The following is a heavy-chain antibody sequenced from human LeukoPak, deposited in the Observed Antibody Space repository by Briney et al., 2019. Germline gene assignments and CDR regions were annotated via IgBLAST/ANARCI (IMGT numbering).Heavy chain of an antibody. J-gene: IGHJ3*02. V-gene: IGHV4-59*08. D-gene: IGHD1-26*01. CDR3: ARWEEAFDI. Sequence: PSETLSLTCTVSGASISSYYWSWIRQPPGKGLEWIGYTYFTGSTNYNPSLKSRVTIPVDTSKNHFSLKLSSVTAADTAVYYCARWEEAFDIWGQGTMVTVSS. CDR2: TYFTGST. CDR1: GASISSYY.